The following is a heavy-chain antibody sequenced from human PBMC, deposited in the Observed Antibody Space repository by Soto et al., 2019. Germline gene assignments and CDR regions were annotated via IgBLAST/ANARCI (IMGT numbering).Heavy chain of an antibody. D-gene: IGHD1-26*01. CDR1: GFTFSTYW. V-gene: IGHV3-7*03. Sequence: EVQLVESGGGLVQPGGSRRLSCVVSGFTFSTYWMSWVRQAPGKGLEWVANIKEDGSEKYYLDSVKGRFTIYRDNAKNSLYLQMNSLRAEDTAVYYCARDKVVGPTTLDYWGQGTLVTVSS. CDR3: ARDKVVGPTTLDY. J-gene: IGHJ4*02. CDR2: IKEDGSEK.